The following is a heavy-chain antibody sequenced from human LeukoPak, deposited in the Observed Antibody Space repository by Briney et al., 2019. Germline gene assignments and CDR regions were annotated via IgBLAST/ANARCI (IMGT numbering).Heavy chain of an antibody. CDR2: IDHSGNT. V-gene: IGHV4-38-2*01. J-gene: IGHJ4*02. CDR1: GYSISNGYY. D-gene: IGHD2-21*01. Sequence: PSQTLSLTCAVSGYSISNGYYWGWIRQPPGKGLEWIGSIDHSGNTFYNPSLKSRVTISVDTSKNQFPLKLTSVTAADTAIYYCARGPPRYASYWGQGTLVTVSS. CDR3: ARGPPRYASY.